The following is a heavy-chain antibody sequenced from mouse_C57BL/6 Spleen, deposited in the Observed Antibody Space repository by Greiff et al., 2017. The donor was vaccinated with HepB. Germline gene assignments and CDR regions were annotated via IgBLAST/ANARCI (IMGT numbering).Heavy chain of an antibody. CDR3: AGYYYGSSYWYFDV. J-gene: IGHJ1*03. V-gene: IGHV1-82*01. CDR2: IYPGDGDT. D-gene: IGHD1-1*01. Sequence: LVESGPELVKPGASVKISCKASGYAFSSSWMNWVKQRPGKGLEWIGRIYPGDGDTNYNGKFKGKATLTADKSSSTAYMQLSSLTSEDSAVYFCAGYYYGSSYWYFDVWGTGTTVTVSS. CDR1: GYAFSSSW.